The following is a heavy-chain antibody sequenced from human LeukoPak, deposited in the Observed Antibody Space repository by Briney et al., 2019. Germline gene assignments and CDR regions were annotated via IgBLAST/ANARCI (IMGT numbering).Heavy chain of an antibody. CDR1: GGSISSDY. CDR2: IYYSGST. V-gene: IGHV4-59*01. D-gene: IGHD1-26*01. Sequence: SETLSLTCTDSGGSISSDYWNWIRQPPGKGLEWIGYIYYSGSTNYNVSLKSRVTISVDTSKKQFSLRLSSVTAADTAVYYCARGTMGATHFDYWGQGTLVTVSS. J-gene: IGHJ4*02. CDR3: ARGTMGATHFDY.